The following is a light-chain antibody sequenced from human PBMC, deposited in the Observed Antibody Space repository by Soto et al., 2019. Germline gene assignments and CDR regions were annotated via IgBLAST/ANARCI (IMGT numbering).Light chain of an antibody. J-gene: IGKJ3*01. V-gene: IGKV1-5*03. CDR2: RAS. CDR3: PQYNSYSGT. Sequence: DIQMTQSPSTLSASVGDRVTITCRASQSINSWLAWYQQKPGKAPKLLIYRASSLESGVPSRFSGSGSGTEFTLTISSLQPDDFSIYYCPQYNSYSGTFGPGTKVDIK. CDR1: QSINSW.